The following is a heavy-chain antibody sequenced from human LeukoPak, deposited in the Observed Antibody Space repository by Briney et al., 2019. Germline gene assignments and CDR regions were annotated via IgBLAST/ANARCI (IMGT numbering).Heavy chain of an antibody. CDR1: GGTFSSYA. J-gene: IGHJ5*02. V-gene: IGHV1-69*05. D-gene: IGHD2-2*01. CDR2: IIPIFVTA. Sequence: SVNVSCKASGGTFSSYAISWVRQAPGQGLEWTGGIIPIFVTASYAQKFQGRVTITTDESTSTAYMELSSLRSEDTAVYYCAREAYCSSTSCSNWFDPWGQGTLVTVSS. CDR3: AREAYCSSTSCSNWFDP.